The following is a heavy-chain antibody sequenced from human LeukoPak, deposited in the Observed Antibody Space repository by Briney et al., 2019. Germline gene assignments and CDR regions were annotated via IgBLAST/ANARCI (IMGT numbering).Heavy chain of an antibody. D-gene: IGHD3-22*01. CDR3: AKGPAQYYYDSSGLY. J-gene: IGHJ4*02. Sequence: GGSLRLSCAASGFTFSSYGMHWVRQAPGKGLEWVAFIRYDGSNKYYADSVKGRFTIPRDNSKNTLYLQMNSLRAEDTAVYYCAKGPAQYYYDSSGLYWGQGTLVTVSS. V-gene: IGHV3-30*02. CDR1: GFTFSSYG. CDR2: IRYDGSNK.